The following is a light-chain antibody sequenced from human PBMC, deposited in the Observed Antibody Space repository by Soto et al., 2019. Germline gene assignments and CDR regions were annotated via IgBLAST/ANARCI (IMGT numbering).Light chain of an antibody. CDR2: EGN. V-gene: IGLV2-23*01. CDR3: CSYAGSSTPVV. Sequence: QSALTQPASVSGSPGQSITISCTGTSSDVGSYNLVSWYQQHPGKAPKLMIYEGNKRPSGVSNRFSGSKSGNTASLTISGLQAEDEADYYYCSYAGSSTPVVFGGGTKLTVL. CDR1: SSDVGSYNL. J-gene: IGLJ2*01.